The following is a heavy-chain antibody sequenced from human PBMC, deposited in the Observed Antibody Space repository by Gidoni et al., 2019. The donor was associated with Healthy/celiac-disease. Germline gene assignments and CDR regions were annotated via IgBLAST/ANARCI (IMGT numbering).Heavy chain of an antibody. CDR2: ISGSGGST. J-gene: IGHJ4*02. CDR3: AKKSNLGSSAQIDY. D-gene: IGHD6-13*01. V-gene: IGHV3-23*01. CDR1: GFTCSSYA. Sequence: EVQLLESGGGLVQPGGSLRLSCAASGFTCSSYAMSWVRQAPGKGLEWVSAISGSGGSTYYADSVKGRFTISRDNSKNTLYLQMNSLRAEDTAVYYCAKKSNLGSSAQIDYWGQGTLVTVSS.